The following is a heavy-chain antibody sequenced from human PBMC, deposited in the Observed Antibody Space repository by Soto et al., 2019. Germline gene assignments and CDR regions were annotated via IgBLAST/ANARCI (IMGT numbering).Heavy chain of an antibody. CDR2: ISWHGGST. CDR3: AKDLFTVTTGGGFHY. Sequence: EVQLVESGGVVVQPGRSLRLSCAASGFTFHDYTMHWVRQAPGKGLEWVSLISWHGGSTDYADSVKGRFTISRVNSKNSLYLQMNSLRTEDTALYYCAKDLFTVTTGGGFHYWGQGTLVTVSS. J-gene: IGHJ4*02. V-gene: IGHV3-43*01. D-gene: IGHD4-17*01. CDR1: GFTFHDYT.